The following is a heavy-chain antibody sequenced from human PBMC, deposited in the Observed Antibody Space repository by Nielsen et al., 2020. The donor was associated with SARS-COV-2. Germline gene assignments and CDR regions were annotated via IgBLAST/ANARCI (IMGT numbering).Heavy chain of an antibody. CDR1: GVTFSSDY. D-gene: IGHD3-22*01. J-gene: IGHJ4*02. V-gene: IGHV3-74*01. CDR3: VRVRDDGHYYDTGPFAY. CDR2: INTDGSRS. Sequence: GESLKISCAGSGVTFSSDYFNWGRQAPGKGLMWVSRINTDGSRSADADAVKGRFTISRDNARDTLYLQMNRLSAEDTAVYYCVRVRDDGHYYDTGPFAYWGQGALVTVSS.